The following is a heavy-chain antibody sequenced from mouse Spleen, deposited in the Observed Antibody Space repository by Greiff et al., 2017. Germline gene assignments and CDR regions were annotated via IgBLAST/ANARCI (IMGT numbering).Heavy chain of an antibody. J-gene: IGHJ2*01. CDR2: INPSNGGT. CDR3: ERWGWAYYFDY. CDR1: GYTFTSYW. Sequence: QVQLKQPGTELVKPGASVKLSCKASGYTFTSYWMHWVKQRPGQGLEWIGNINPSNGGTNYNEKFKSKATLTVDKSSSTAYMQLSSLTSEDAAAYYCERWGWAYYFDYWGQGTTLTVSS. V-gene: IGHV1-53*01. D-gene: IGHD1-1*02.